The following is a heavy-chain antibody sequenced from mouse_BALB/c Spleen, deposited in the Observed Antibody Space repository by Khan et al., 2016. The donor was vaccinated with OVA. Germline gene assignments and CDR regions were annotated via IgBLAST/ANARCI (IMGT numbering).Heavy chain of an antibody. J-gene: IGHJ4*01. CDR2: INTYTGEP. Sequence: QIQLVQSGPELKKPGETVKISCKASGYTFTNYGMNWVKQAPGKGLKWMGWINTYTGEPTYTDDFKGRFAFSLETSASTAYLQINNLKNEDTATYFGTRPPHFSYVMVYWGQGTSVTVSS. CDR1: GYTFTNYG. CDR3: TRPPHFSYVMVY. V-gene: IGHV9-3-1*01.